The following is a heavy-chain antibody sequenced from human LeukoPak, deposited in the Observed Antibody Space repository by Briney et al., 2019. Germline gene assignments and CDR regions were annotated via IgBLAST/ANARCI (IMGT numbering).Heavy chain of an antibody. J-gene: IGHJ4*02. CDR2: ISYDEDNK. V-gene: IGHV3-30-3*01. D-gene: IGHD6-13*01. CDR1: GFTVSSTY. Sequence: GGSLRLSCAASGFTVSSTYMSWVRQAPGKGLQWVAAISYDEDNKYYAESVRGRLTISRDNSNNTLNLQMNSLTSDDTAVYYCASASGGAATGFYFDLWGQGTLVTVSS. CDR3: ASASGGAATGFYFDL.